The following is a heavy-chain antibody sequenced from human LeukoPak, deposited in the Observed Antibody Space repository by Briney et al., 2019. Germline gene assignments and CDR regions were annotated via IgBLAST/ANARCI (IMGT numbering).Heavy chain of an antibody. CDR3: VKGGDGSIPFDY. J-gene: IGHJ4*02. Sequence: GGSLRLSCAASGFTFSSYAMSWVRQAPGKGLEWVSAISGSGGSTYYADSVKGRFTISRDNSKNTLYLQMNSLRGDDTAVYYCVKGGDGSIPFDYWGQGTLVTVSS. V-gene: IGHV3-23*01. D-gene: IGHD5-24*01. CDR2: ISGSGGST. CDR1: GFTFSSYA.